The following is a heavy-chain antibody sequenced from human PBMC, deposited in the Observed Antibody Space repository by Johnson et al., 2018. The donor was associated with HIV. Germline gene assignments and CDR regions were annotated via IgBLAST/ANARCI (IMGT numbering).Heavy chain of an antibody. CDR1: GFTFDDYA. Sequence: VQLVESGGGVVRPGGSLRLSCAASGFTFDDYAMHWVRQAPGKGLEWVSGISWNSGSIGYADSVKGRFTISRDNAKNSLYLQMSSLRAEDTALYYCARDRGRGSEDAFDIWGQGTMVTVSS. D-gene: IGHD2-15*01. V-gene: IGHV3-9*01. J-gene: IGHJ3*02. CDR2: ISWNSGSI. CDR3: ARDRGRGSEDAFDI.